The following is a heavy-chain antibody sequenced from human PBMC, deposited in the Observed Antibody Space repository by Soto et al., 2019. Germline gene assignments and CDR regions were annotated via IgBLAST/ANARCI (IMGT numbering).Heavy chain of an antibody. Sequence: GGSLRLSCSASGITFIADAMSWVRQAPGKGLEWVSAISGSGATTYYADSVKGRFTISRDKSKNTLYLQMNSLRVEDTGEYYCASDRGTTGMVDYYYGMDVWGRGTTVTVSS. V-gene: IGHV3-23*01. D-gene: IGHD1-1*01. CDR2: ISGSGATT. CDR1: GITFIADA. J-gene: IGHJ6*02. CDR3: ASDRGTTGMVDYYYGMDV.